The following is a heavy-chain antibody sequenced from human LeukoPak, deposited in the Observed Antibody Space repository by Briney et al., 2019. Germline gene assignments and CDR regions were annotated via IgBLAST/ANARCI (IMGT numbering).Heavy chain of an antibody. D-gene: IGHD3-22*01. CDR3: AKRDSSGYYYFDY. J-gene: IGHJ4*02. CDR2: IGGSGGTT. V-gene: IGHV3-23*01. Sequence: GGSLRLSCAASGFTFSSYAMSWVRQAPGEGLEWVSAIGGSGGTTYYADSVKGRFTISRDNSKNTVHLQMNSLRAEDTAVYYCAKRDSSGYYYFDYWGQGTLVTASS. CDR1: GFTFSSYA.